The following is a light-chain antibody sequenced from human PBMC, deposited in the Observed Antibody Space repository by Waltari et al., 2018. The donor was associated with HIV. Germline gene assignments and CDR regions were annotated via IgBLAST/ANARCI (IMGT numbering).Light chain of an antibody. Sequence: QSALTHPPSPSGPPGQSVNLSCPAPNGDISDYNYASWYQHHSDRPPKLIIFEATKRPSGVPDRFSGSKSGNTASLFVSGLQPEDEATYFCSSFAGTHKLFGGGTKLTVL. J-gene: IGLJ2*01. CDR1: NGDISDYNY. CDR3: SSFAGTHKL. V-gene: IGLV2-8*01. CDR2: EAT.